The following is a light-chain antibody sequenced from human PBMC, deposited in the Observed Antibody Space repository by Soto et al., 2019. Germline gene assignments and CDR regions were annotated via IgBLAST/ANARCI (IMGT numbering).Light chain of an antibody. J-gene: IGKJ5*01. CDR3: QQYNNWPFS. CDR1: QSINSN. Sequence: EIFLTQSPATLSVSPGERATLSCTASQSINSNLAWYQQRPGQAPRLLIYGASTRATGIPARFSGSGSGTEFTLTISGLQSEDSAVYFCQQYNNWPFSFGQGTRLEI. CDR2: GAS. V-gene: IGKV3-15*01.